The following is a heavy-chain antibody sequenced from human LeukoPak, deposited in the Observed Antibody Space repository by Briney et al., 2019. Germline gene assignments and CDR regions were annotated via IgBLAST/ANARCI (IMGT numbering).Heavy chain of an antibody. V-gene: IGHV4-34*01. CDR2: INHSGST. CDR1: GGSFSGYY. J-gene: IGHJ4*02. D-gene: IGHD5-18*01. Sequence: SETLSLACAVYGGSFSGYYWSWIRQPPGKGLEWIGEINHSGSTNYNPSLKSRVTISVDTSKNQFSLKLSSVTAADTAVYYCARVGEGYSYAKTDYWGQGTLVTVSS. CDR3: ARVGEGYSYAKTDY.